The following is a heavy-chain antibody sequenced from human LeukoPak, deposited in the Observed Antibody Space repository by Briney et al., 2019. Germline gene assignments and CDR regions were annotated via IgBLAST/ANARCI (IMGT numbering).Heavy chain of an antibody. CDR3: ARDRSSGHQGTFDT. Sequence: SETLCLTCTVSGVTISSYYWSWIRQPPGKGLEWIGYIYYSGSTKYNTSLESRVTISVDTYKNQFALNLTSVTAADTAVYYCARDRSSGHQGTFDTRGQGTMVTVSS. J-gene: IGHJ3*02. CDR1: GVTISSYY. CDR2: IYYSGST. D-gene: IGHD6-19*01. V-gene: IGHV4-59*01.